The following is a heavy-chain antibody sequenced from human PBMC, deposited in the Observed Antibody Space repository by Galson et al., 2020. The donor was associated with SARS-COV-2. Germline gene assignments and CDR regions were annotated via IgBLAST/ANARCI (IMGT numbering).Heavy chain of an antibody. V-gene: IGHV3-11*06. CDR3: ARERHVDWFRGLVPDVFEI. Sequence: GGSLRLSCAASGFTFSDYSMTWIRQAPGKGLEWVSYIVSGTGQTNYADSVRGRFTISRDNAKNSLYLEMNSLRIEDTAVYYCARERHVDWFRGLVPDVFEIWGRGTMVIVSS. J-gene: IGHJ3*02. CDR1: GFTFSDYS. CDR2: IVSGTGQT. D-gene: IGHD3-9*01.